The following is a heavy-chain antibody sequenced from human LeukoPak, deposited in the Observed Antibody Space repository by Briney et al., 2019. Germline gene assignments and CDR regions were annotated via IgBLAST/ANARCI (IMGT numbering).Heavy chain of an antibody. Sequence: SGTLSLTCTVSRGSITSNYWWSWVRPPPGKGLEWIGVIYHSGSTNSNPSLRSRVTMSVDTSTKEFSLKLSSVTAADTAVYYCVRGKSSGWYWNWFDSWGQGTLVTVSA. V-gene: IGHV4-4*02. CDR1: RGSITSNYW. CDR3: VRGKSSGWYWNWFDS. J-gene: IGHJ5*01. CDR2: IYHSGST. D-gene: IGHD6-19*01.